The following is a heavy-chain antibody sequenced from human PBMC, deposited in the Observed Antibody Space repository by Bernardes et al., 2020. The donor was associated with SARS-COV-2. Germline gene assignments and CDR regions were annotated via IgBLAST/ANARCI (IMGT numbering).Heavy chain of an antibody. CDR3: AKDGSPTGFPYNWFDP. J-gene: IGHJ5*02. D-gene: IGHD3-10*01. V-gene: IGHV3-11*01. CDR2: ISGSGTKI. Sequence: GGSLRLSCTASRFNISDYYMTWIRQAPGKGLEWVSYISGSGTKIYYADSVKGRFSISRDNAKNSLYLQMNSLRAEDTAVYYCAKDGSPTGFPYNWFDPWGQGTLVTVSS. CDR1: RFNISDYY.